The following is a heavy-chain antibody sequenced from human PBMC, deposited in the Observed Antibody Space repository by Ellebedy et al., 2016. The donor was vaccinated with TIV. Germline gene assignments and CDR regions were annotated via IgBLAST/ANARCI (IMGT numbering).Heavy chain of an antibody. CDR2: IYTSGST. V-gene: IGHV4-4*07. CDR1: GGSISSYY. Sequence: SETLSLXXTVSGGSISSYYWSWIRQPAGKGLEWIGRIYTSGSTNYNPSLKSRVTMSVDTSKNQFSLKLSSVTAADTAVYYCASDERYCSGGSCYSDWGQGTLVTVSS. J-gene: IGHJ4*02. D-gene: IGHD2-15*01. CDR3: ASDERYCSGGSCYSD.